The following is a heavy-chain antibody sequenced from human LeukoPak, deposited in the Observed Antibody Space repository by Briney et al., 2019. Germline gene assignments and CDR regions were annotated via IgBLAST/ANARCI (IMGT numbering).Heavy chain of an antibody. V-gene: IGHV5-51*01. J-gene: IGHJ6*03. CDR1: GNSFTTHW. Sequence: GESLEISCKGSGNSFTTHWIGWVRQQAGKGLEWMGIIYVGDSDTRYSPAFQGQVTISADKSISTAYLQWSSLKASDTAMYYCARLASVSWGIYPRYMDVWGKGTTVTVSS. D-gene: IGHD3-16*01. CDR3: ARLASVSWGIYPRYMDV. CDR2: IYVGDSDT.